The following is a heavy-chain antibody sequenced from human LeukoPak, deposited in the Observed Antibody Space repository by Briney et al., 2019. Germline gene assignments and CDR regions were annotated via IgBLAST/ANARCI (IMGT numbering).Heavy chain of an antibody. CDR2: INHSGSP. V-gene: IGHV4-34*01. J-gene: IGHJ3*02. CDR3: ARDLSDYYGSGSYRPIDAFDI. Sequence: SETLSLTCAVYGGSFSGYYWSWIRQPPGKGLEWIGEINHSGSPNYNPSLKSRVTISIGTSKNQFSLRLSPVTAADTAVYYCARDLSDYYGSGSYRPIDAFDIWGQGTMVTVSS. CDR1: GGSFSGYY. D-gene: IGHD3-10*01.